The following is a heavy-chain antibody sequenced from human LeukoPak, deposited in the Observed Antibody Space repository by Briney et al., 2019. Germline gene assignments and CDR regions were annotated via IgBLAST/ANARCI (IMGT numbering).Heavy chain of an antibody. CDR2: IWYDGSNK. CDR1: GFPFSSYG. V-gene: IGHV3-33*01. Sequence: GGSLRLSCVASGFPFSSYGMHWVRQAPGRGLEWVAVIWYDGSNKYYADSMKGRFTISRDNSKNTLYLQMNSLRTEDTGVYYCARAVGPFDYWGQGTLVTVSS. J-gene: IGHJ4*02. D-gene: IGHD1-26*01. CDR3: ARAVGPFDY.